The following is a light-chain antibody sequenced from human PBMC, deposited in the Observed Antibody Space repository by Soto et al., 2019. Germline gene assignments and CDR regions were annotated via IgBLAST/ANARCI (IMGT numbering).Light chain of an antibody. CDR2: GAS. CDR3: QQYGSSRGT. Sequence: EIVLTQSPGTLSLSPGERATLSCRAIQSVSSSYLAWYQQKPGQAPRLLIYGASSRATGIPDRFSGSGSGTDFTLTISRLEPEDFAVYYCQQYGSSRGTFGGGTKVDIK. J-gene: IGKJ4*01. CDR1: QSVSSSY. V-gene: IGKV3-20*01.